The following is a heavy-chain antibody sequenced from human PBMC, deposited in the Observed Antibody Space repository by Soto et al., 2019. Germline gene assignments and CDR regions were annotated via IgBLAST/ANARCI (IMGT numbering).Heavy chain of an antibody. CDR1: GDSVSSNTAS. Sequence: SQTLSLTCAISGDSVSSNTASWNCIRQSPSRGLEWLGRTYFRSKWYNDYAFSVKSRIIINPDTSNNQFSLQLNSVTPEDTSVYFCAKGDNLGPKTGYAFDPWGQGIMVTVSS. J-gene: IGHJ5*02. D-gene: IGHD5-12*01. CDR3: AKGDNLGPKTGYAFDP. CDR2: TYFRSKWYN. V-gene: IGHV6-1*01.